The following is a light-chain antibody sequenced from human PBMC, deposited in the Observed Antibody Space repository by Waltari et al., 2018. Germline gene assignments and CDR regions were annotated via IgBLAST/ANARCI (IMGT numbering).Light chain of an antibody. CDR3: SSQSSNDVVL. V-gene: IGLV2-14*01. CDR2: DVS. CDR1: SNDVGGYNS. J-gene: IGLJ2*01. Sequence: QSALTQPASVSGSPGQSVTIFCAGTSNDVGGYNSVSWYQEPPGQAPRVIIYDVSGRPSGVSDRFSGSKSGNTASLTISGLQAEDEADYYCSSQSSNDVVLFGGGTKLTVL.